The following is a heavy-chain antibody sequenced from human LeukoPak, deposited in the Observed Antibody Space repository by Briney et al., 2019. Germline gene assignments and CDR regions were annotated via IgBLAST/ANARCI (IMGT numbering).Heavy chain of an antibody. CDR2: ISGSGGST. D-gene: IGHD6-19*01. Sequence: SGGSLRLSCAASGFTFSSYAMSWVRQAPGKGLEWVSAISGSGGSTYYADSVKGRFTISRDNSKNTLYVQMNSLRVEDTAVYYCARDASSGRYYSDYWGQGTLVTVSS. V-gene: IGHV3-23*01. J-gene: IGHJ4*02. CDR3: ARDASSGRYYSDY. CDR1: GFTFSSYA.